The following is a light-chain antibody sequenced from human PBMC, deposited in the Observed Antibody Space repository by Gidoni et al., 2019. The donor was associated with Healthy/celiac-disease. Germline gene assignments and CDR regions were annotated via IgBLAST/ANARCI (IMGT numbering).Light chain of an antibody. J-gene: IGKJ1*01. CDR3: QQYYSTPWT. V-gene: IGKV4-1*01. Sequence: DIVMPQSPASLAVSLGERATINCNSSQSVLYSSNNKNYLAWYQQKPGQPPKLLIYWASTRESGVPDRFSGSGSGTDFTLTISSLQAEDVAVYYCQQYYSTPWTFGQGTKVEIK. CDR1: QSVLYSSNNKNY. CDR2: WAS.